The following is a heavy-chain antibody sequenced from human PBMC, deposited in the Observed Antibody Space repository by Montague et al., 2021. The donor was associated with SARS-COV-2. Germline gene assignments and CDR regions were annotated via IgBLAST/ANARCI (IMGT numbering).Heavy chain of an antibody. CDR1: GFTFGDYA. Sequence: SLRLSGAASGFTFGDYAMHWVRQAPGKGLEWVSGITWNSGTISYADSVKGRFTISRDNGKNSLYLQMNSLRIDGTALYYCAKDIATAAQYYIDYWGQGSLVTVSS. J-gene: IGHJ4*02. CDR3: AKDIATAAQYYIDY. V-gene: IGHV3-9*01. D-gene: IGHD6-13*01. CDR2: ITWNSGTI.